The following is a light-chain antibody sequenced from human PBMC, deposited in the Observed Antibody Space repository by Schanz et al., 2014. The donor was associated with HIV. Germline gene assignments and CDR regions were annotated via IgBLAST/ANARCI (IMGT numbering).Light chain of an antibody. CDR2: DNN. Sequence: QSVLTQPPSVSGAPGQRVTISCTGSRSNIGAGYAVHWYQQLPGTAPKLLIYDNNNRPSGVPDRFSGSKSGTSATLGITGLQTGDEADYYCGTWDSSLSGVVFGGGTKLTVL. J-gene: IGLJ2*01. CDR1: RSNIGAGYA. V-gene: IGLV1-40*01. CDR3: GTWDSSLSGVV.